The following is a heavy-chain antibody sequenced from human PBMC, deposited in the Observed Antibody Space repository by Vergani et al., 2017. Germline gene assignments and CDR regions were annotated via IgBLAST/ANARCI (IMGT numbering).Heavy chain of an antibody. V-gene: IGHV1-69*12. CDR1: GGTFSSYA. CDR3: ASLWFGDPAKYGYGMDV. D-gene: IGHD3-10*01. Sequence: QVQLVQSGAEVKKPGSSVKVSCKASGGTFSSYAISWVRQAPGQGLEWMGGIIPIFGTANYAQKFQGRVTITADESTSTAYMELSSLRSEDTAVYYCASLWFGDPAKYGYGMDVWGQGTTVTVSS. J-gene: IGHJ6*02. CDR2: IIPIFGTA.